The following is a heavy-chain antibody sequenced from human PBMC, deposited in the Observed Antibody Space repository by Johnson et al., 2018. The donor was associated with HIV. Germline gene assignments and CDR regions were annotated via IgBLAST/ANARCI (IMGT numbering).Heavy chain of an antibody. CDR2: IRYDGSNK. CDR1: GFTFSSYG. V-gene: IGHV3-30*02. J-gene: IGHJ3*02. CDR3: AKDLPIPRDRPTNSSGWYRGGFDAFDI. Sequence: QVQLVESGGGVVQPGGSLRLSCAASGFTFSSYGMHWVRQAPGKVLEWVAFIRYDGSNKYYADSVKGRFTISRDNSKNTLYLQMNSLRAEDTAVYYCAKDLPIPRDRPTNSSGWYRGGFDAFDIWGQGTMVTVSS. D-gene: IGHD6-19*01.